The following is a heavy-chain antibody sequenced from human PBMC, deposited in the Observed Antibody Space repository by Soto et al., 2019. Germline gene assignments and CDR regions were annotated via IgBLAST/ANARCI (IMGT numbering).Heavy chain of an antibody. V-gene: IGHV3-74*01. D-gene: IGHD6-19*01. Sequence: GGSLRLSCTASGFTFSNHWMHWVRQGPGQGLVWVSRINTDGSFRDYADSVRGRFTISRDNAKNTLILQMNSLRAEDTAVYYCVRGTSAWSGKDYWGQGTLVTVSS. CDR1: GFTFSNHW. J-gene: IGHJ4*02. CDR2: INTDGSFR. CDR3: VRGTSAWSGKDY.